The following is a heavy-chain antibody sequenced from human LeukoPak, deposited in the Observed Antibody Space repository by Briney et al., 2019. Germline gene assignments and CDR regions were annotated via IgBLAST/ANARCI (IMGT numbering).Heavy chain of an antibody. CDR3: AKDYPSAVGASPFEY. CDR2: IGYDGSNNYDGSSK. V-gene: IGHV3-30*02. Sequence: AGGSLRLSCAASGFTFSSSGMHWGRQAPAKGLEWVTFIGYDGSNNYDGSSKYYADSVKGRFTISRDNSKNTLYLQMNSLRPEDTALYYCAKDYPSAVGASPFEYWGQGTLVTVS. CDR1: GFTFSSSG. J-gene: IGHJ4*02. D-gene: IGHD1-26*01.